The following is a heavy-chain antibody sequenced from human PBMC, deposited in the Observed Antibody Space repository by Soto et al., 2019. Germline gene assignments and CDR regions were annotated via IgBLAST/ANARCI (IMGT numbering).Heavy chain of an antibody. CDR2: RSYDGTTN. V-gene: IGHV3-30*18. CDR3: AKDSRSVVVTAPYDY. Sequence: QVQLVESGGGVVQPGRSLRLSCAASGFTFSSYGMHWVRQAPGKGLEWVAVRSYDGTTNYYADSVKGRFTISRDNSKNTLYLQMNSLRAEDTAVYYCAKDSRSVVVTAPYDYWGQGTLVTVSS. J-gene: IGHJ4*02. CDR1: GFTFSSYG. D-gene: IGHD2-21*02.